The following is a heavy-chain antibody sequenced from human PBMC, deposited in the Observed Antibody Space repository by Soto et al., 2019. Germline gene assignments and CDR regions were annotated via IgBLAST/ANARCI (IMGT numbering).Heavy chain of an antibody. CDR1: GYTFTSYY. Sequence: QVQLVQSGAEVKKPGASVKDSCKTSGYTFTSYYISWVRQAPGQGLEWMGWISADSNNTIYAQKFQGRVNMTTNTLPSTVYMELRSLTSDHTAVYYFARDTPPTDYWGQGTLVTVSS. CDR3: ARDTPPTDY. V-gene: IGHV1-18*01. CDR2: ISADSNNT. J-gene: IGHJ4*02.